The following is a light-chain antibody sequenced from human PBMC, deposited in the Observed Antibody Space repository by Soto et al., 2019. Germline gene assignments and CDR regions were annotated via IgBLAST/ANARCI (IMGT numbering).Light chain of an antibody. V-gene: IGLV2-23*01. CDR3: CSYAGSTTLV. J-gene: IGLJ2*01. CDR1: SSDVGSYKL. CDR2: EDN. Sequence: QSVLTQPASVSGSPGQSITISCTGTSSDVGSYKLVSWYQQHPGKAPKLIIYEDNKRPSGVSNRFSGSKSGNTASLTISGLQAEDEADYHCCSYAGSTTLVFGGGTQLTVL.